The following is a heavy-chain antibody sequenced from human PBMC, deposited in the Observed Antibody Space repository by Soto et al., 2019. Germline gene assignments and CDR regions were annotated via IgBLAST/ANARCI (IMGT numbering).Heavy chain of an antibody. D-gene: IGHD2-21*01. J-gene: IGHJ3*01. CDR3: ARFRGDPTVAFDL. CDR1: DGSVSSGSYY. V-gene: IGHV4-61*01. Sequence: QVQLQESGPGLVKPSETLSLTCTVSDGSVSSGSYYWNWIRQPPGKGLEWIGFIYYSGSTHYNPSLQSRVTISVATSRNLFSLRLSSVTAADTAFYYCARFRGDPTVAFDLWGLCTVVTVSS. CDR2: IYYSGST.